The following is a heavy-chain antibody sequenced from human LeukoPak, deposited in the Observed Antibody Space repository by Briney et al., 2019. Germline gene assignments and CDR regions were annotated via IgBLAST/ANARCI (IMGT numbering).Heavy chain of an antibody. J-gene: IGHJ4*02. D-gene: IGHD1-26*01. CDR1: VLTFSSYP. V-gene: IGHV3-48*02. Sequence: GGSLRLSCAAAVLTFSSYPVNWVRQAPGKGREWVSHITASGTAMFYADSVKGRFTISRDNAKNSLYLQMNSLRDEDTAVYYCASSGSYRFDYWGQGTLVTVSS. CDR3: ASSGSYRFDY. CDR2: ITASGTAM.